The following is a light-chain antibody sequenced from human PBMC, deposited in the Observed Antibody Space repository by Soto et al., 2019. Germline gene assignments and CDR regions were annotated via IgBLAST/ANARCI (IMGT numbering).Light chain of an antibody. J-gene: IGLJ2*01. CDR2: DNN. CDR3: GTWDSLSAGRDVV. Sequence: QSVLTQPHSVSAAPGQKVTISCSGSTSNIGNNFLSWYQHLPGTAPKLLIYDNNKRPSGVPDRFSGSKSGTSATLAITGLQTGDEADYYCGTWDSLSAGRDVVFGGGTKLTVL. V-gene: IGLV1-51*01. CDR1: TSNIGNNF.